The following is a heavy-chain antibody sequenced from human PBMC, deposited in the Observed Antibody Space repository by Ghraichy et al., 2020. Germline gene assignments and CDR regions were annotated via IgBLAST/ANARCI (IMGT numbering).Heavy chain of an antibody. J-gene: IGHJ5*02. CDR2: IYYSGST. Sequence: SETLSLTCTVSGDSISSSNYYWGWIRQPPGKGLEWIGSIYYSGSTYYNPSLKSRVTISVDTSKNQFSLKVSPVTAADTAVYYCARRGSIFGVVTDNWFDPWGQGTLVTVSS. D-gene: IGHD3-3*01. CDR3: ARRGSIFGVVTDNWFDP. V-gene: IGHV4-39*01. CDR1: GDSISSSNYY.